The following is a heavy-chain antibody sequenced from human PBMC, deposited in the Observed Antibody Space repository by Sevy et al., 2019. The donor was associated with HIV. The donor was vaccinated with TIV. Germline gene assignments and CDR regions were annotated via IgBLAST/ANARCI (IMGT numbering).Heavy chain of an antibody. CDR2: IITIFGTP. CDR1: GDTFSTYG. V-gene: IGHV1-69*13. J-gene: IGHJ3*02. Sequence: ASVKVSCKDSGDTFSTYGLSWVRQAPGQGLEWMGGIITIFGTPNYAQKFQGRVTITADESASTAYMELSSLRSADTALYYCAREGGVATTGDHDAFDIWGHGTLVTVSS. CDR3: AREGGVATTGDHDAFDI. D-gene: IGHD7-27*01.